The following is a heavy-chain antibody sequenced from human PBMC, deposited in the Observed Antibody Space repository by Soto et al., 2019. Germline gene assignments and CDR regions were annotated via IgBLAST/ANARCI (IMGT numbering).Heavy chain of an antibody. D-gene: IGHD3-22*01. CDR3: AREFYYYDSSGYYYEPKNDY. CDR1: VFTFISYG. Sequence: GWSLRLSCASSVFTFISYGMHWVRQAPGKGLEWVAVISYDGSNKYYADSVKGRFTISRDNSKNTLYLQMNSLRAEDTAVYYCAREFYYYDSSGYYYEPKNDYWGQGTLVTVSS. V-gene: IGHV3-30*03. CDR2: ISYDGSNK. J-gene: IGHJ4*02.